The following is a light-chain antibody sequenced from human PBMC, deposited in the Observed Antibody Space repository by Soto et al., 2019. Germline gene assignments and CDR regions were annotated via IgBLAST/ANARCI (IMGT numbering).Light chain of an antibody. CDR3: QQYESLPLT. V-gene: IGKV1-33*01. CDR2: DAS. Sequence: DIQMTQSPSSLSASVGDRFTITCQASQDINKNLTWYQQKPGKAPKLLIYDASDLETGVPSRFSGSGSGTGFTFTISSLQPEDFATYYCQQYESLPLTFGQGTRLEIK. CDR1: QDINKN. J-gene: IGKJ5*01.